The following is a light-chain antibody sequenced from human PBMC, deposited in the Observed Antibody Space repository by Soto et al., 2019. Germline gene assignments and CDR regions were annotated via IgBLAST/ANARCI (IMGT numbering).Light chain of an antibody. J-gene: IGKJ4*01. CDR3: QHYGSSPLT. Sequence: EIVLTQSPGTVSLSPGERATLSCRASQTVSGYYLAWYQQKPGQAPRLLIYGASRRATGIPDRFSGSGSGTDCTLTINRLEPEDFAVYSCQHYGSSPLTFGGGTKVEIK. CDR2: GAS. V-gene: IGKV3-20*01. CDR1: QTVSGYY.